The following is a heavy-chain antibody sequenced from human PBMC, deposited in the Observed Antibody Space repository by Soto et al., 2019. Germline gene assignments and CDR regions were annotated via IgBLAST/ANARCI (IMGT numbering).Heavy chain of an antibody. V-gene: IGHV3-30*18. CDR3: AKGRWELNFDY. CDR1: GFTFSSYG. D-gene: IGHD1-26*01. Sequence: QVQLVESGGGVVQPGRSLRLSCAASGFTFSSYGMHWVRQAPGKGLEWVAVISYDGSNKYYADSVKGRFTIPRDNSKNTLYLQMNSLRAEDTAVYYCAKGRWELNFDYWGQGTLVTVSS. J-gene: IGHJ4*02. CDR2: ISYDGSNK.